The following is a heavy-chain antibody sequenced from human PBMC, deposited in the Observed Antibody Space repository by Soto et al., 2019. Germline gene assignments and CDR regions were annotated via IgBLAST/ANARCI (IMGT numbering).Heavy chain of an antibody. CDR3: ARGDYDILTGYYRNGWFDP. CDR1: GGSFSGYY. D-gene: IGHD3-9*01. Sequence: SETLSLTCAVYGGSFSGYYWSWIRQPPGKGLEWIGEINHSGSTNYNPSLKSRVTISVDTSKNQFSLKLSSVTAADTAVYYCARGDYDILTGYYRNGWFDPWGQGTLVTVSS. J-gene: IGHJ5*02. V-gene: IGHV4-34*01. CDR2: INHSGST.